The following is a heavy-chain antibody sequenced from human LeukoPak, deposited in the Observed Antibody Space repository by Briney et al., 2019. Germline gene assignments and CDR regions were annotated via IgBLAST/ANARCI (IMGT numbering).Heavy chain of an antibody. V-gene: IGHV1-18*01. CDR1: GYTFISYG. D-gene: IGHD1-26*01. CDR3: ASGEVGGSYRIAFDY. Sequence: ASVKVSCKASGYTFISYGISWVRQAPGQGLEWMGWISAYNGNTNYAQKFQGRVTMTTDTSTSTAYMELRSLRSDDTAVYYCASGEVGGSYRIAFDYWGQGTLVTVSS. J-gene: IGHJ4*02. CDR2: ISAYNGNT.